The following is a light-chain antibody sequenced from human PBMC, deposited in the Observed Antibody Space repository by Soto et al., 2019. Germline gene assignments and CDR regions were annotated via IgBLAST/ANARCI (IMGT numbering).Light chain of an antibody. Sequence: DIQMTQSPSTLSASVGDRVSITCRASQSISYWLAWYQRKPGKAPKLLIFDASRLESGVPSRFSGSGSGTEFTLTISSLQPDDVATYFCQQYYTGSTFGQGTNLEIK. V-gene: IGKV1-5*01. J-gene: IGKJ2*01. CDR3: QQYYTGST. CDR2: DAS. CDR1: QSISYW.